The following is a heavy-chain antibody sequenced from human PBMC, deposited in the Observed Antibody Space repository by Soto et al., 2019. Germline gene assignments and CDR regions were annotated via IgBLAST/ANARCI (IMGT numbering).Heavy chain of an antibody. CDR2: IYYSGST. D-gene: IGHD3-3*01. CDR3: ARLDFRMTWFDP. V-gene: IGHV4-61*08. J-gene: IGHJ5*02. Sequence: PSETLSLTCTVSGGSLSDAGPYWSWIRQSPGKGLECIGYIYYSGSTNYNPSLNSRVTISVDTSKNQFSLKLSSVTAADTAVYYCARLDFRMTWFDPWGQGTLVTVSS. CDR1: GGSLSDAGPY.